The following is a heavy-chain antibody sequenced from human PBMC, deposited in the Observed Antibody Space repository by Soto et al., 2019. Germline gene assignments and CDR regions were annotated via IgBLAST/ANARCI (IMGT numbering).Heavy chain of an antibody. Sequence: PSETLSLTCTVSGGSISSADYYWSWIRQPPGKGLEWIGYIYYSGSTYYTPSLRSRVTISVDTSKNQFSLKLSSVTAADTAIYYCAKLRDFVVLPAGILDYWGPGTLVTVSS. CDR3: AKLRDFVVLPAGILDY. V-gene: IGHV4-30-4*01. CDR1: GGSISSADYY. J-gene: IGHJ4*02. D-gene: IGHD2-8*01. CDR2: IYYSGST.